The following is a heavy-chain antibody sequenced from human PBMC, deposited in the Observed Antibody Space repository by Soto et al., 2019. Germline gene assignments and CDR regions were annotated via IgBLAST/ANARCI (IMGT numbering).Heavy chain of an antibody. Sequence: QVQLVQSGAEVKKPGASVKVSCKACGYTFTSYYMHWVRQAPGQGLEWIGIINPSGGSTSYAQKFQGRVTMTRDTSTSTVYMELSSLRSEDTAVYYCARDESNIVLMVYAIFLFDYWGQGTLVTVSS. J-gene: IGHJ4*02. V-gene: IGHV1-46*01. CDR3: ARDESNIVLMVYAIFLFDY. CDR2: INPSGGST. D-gene: IGHD2-8*01. CDR1: GYTFTSYY.